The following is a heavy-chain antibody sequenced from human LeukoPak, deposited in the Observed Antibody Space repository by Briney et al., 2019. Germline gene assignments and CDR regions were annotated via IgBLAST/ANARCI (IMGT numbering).Heavy chain of an antibody. CDR2: IYYSGST. CDR1: GGSISSYF. J-gene: IGHJ4*02. D-gene: IGHD6-25*01. CDR3: ASFTATFDY. Sequence: KASETLSLTCTVSGGSISSYFWSWIRQPPGKGLEWIGYIYYSGSTNYNPSLKSRVTISVDTSKNQFSLKLYSVTAADTAVYYCASFTATFDYWGQGTLVTVSS. V-gene: IGHV4-59*01.